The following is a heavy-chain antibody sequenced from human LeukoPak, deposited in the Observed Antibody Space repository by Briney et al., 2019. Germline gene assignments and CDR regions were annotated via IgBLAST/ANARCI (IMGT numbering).Heavy chain of an antibody. Sequence: ASVKVSCKASGYTFTSYAMHWVRQAPGQRLEWMGWINAGNGNTKYSQKFQGRVTITRDTSASTAYMELSSLRSEDTAVYYCARVGGYCSSGSCYDGILHYGMDVWGQGTTVTVSS. CDR2: INAGNGNT. J-gene: IGHJ6*02. CDR3: ARVGGYCSSGSCYDGILHYGMDV. D-gene: IGHD2-15*01. CDR1: GYTFTSYA. V-gene: IGHV1-3*01.